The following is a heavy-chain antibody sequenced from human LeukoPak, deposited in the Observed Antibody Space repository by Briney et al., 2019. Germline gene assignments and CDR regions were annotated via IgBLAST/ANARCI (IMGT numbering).Heavy chain of an antibody. Sequence: PSETLSLTCTVSGASISSYYWSWIRQPAGKGLEWIGRVYSSGSTNYNFSLKSRVTMSVDTSKSQFSLKLNSVTAADTAVYYCARVGSVTNFGVVSYYFDYWGQGTLVTVSS. D-gene: IGHD3-3*01. CDR1: GASISSYY. J-gene: IGHJ4*02. V-gene: IGHV4-4*07. CDR3: ARVGSVTNFGVVSYYFDY. CDR2: VYSSGST.